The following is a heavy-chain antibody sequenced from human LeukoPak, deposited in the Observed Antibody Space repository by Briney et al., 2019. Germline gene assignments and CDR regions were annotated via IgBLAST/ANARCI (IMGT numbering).Heavy chain of an antibody. V-gene: IGHV1-69*04. Sequence: SVKVSCKASGGTFSSYAISWVRQAPGQGLEWMGRIIPILGIANYAQKFQGRVTITADKSTSTAYMELSSLRSEDTAVYYCARDRVFGGVIGYYFDYWGQGTLVTVSS. CDR2: IIPILGIA. CDR1: GGTFSSYA. J-gene: IGHJ4*02. CDR3: ARDRVFGGVIGYYFDY. D-gene: IGHD3-16*02.